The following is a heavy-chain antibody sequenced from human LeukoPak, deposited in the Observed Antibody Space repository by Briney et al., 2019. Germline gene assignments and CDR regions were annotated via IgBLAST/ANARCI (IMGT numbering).Heavy chain of an antibody. CDR1: GYTFTSYY. Sequence: ASVKVSCKTSGYTFTSYYIHWVRQAPGQGMEWMGGINTNSGDTEYAQKFQGRVTMTRDTSIITAYMELSRLRSADTAVYYCARGYYFDGSGYHTCPAFWGQGTLVTVSS. CDR2: INTNSGDT. J-gene: IGHJ4*02. D-gene: IGHD3-22*01. CDR3: ARGYYFDGSGYHTCPAF. V-gene: IGHV1-2*02.